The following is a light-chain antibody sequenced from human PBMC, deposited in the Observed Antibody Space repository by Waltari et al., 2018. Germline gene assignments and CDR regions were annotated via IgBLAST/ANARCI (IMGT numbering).Light chain of an antibody. J-gene: IGKJ4*01. CDR3: QQYDSIVLT. Sequence: CRALPSVSSIFLRWFHQKAGQPPRVPIYGISIRATGIPDRFIGSASVTDFTRIISRLEPEDFAVYYCQQYDSIVLTFGGWTKVEI. V-gene: IGKV3-20*01. CDR1: PSVSSIF. CDR2: GIS.